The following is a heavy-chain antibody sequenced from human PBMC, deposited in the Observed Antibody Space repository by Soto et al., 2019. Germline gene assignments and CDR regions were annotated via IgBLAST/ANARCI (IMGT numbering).Heavy chain of an antibody. D-gene: IGHD6-6*01. V-gene: IGHV3-21*06. CDR1: GFTFSNYR. CDR3: ARVHLVRTSSYYCGMDV. J-gene: IGHJ6*02. CDR2: ISGSGKDT. Sequence: GGSLRLSCATSGFTFSNYRMNWVREAPGKGLEWVASISGSGKDTFYRDSVKGRFTISRDNAESSLVLQMNSLTVDDTAVYHCARVHLVRTSSYYCGMDVWGQGTTVTVSS.